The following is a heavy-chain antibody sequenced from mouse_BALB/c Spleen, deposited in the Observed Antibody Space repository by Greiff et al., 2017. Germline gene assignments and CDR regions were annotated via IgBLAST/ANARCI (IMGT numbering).Heavy chain of an antibody. Sequence: EVNVVESGGGLVKPGGSLKLSCAASGFTFSSYAMSWVRQSPEKRLEWVAEISSGGSYTYYPDTVTGRFTISRDNAKNTLYLEMSSLRSEDTAMYYCARVPYYGNYFDYWGQGTTLTVSS. V-gene: IGHV5-9-4*01. CDR2: ISSGGSYT. D-gene: IGHD2-10*01. CDR3: ARVPYYGNYFDY. CDR1: GFTFSSYA. J-gene: IGHJ2*01.